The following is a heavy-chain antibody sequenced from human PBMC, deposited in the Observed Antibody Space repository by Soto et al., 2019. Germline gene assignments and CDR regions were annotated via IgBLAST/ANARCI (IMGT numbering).Heavy chain of an antibody. CDR2: INNAGTT. J-gene: IGHJ6*02. V-gene: IGHV3-66*01. CDR3: VRENYYYGMDV. CDR1: GFDASVNF. Sequence: EVQLVESGGTLVQPGGSLKLSCAASGFDASVNFMTWVRQAPGKGLEWVTAINNAGTTFYADSVEGRFSISRDDSKNTLYLQMNSLRVEDTAMHYCVRENYYYGMDVWGQGTAVTVSS.